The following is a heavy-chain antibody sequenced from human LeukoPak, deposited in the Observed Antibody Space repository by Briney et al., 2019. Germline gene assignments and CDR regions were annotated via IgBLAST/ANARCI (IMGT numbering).Heavy chain of an antibody. CDR1: GGSISTYY. V-gene: IGHV4-59*01. Sequence: PSETLSLTCTVSGGSISTYYWSWIRQPPGKGLEWIGYIYYGGSTNYNPSLKSRVTISLDTSKNQFSLKLSSVTAADTAVYYCARGKLPSITMVRGVRRTHWFDPWGQGILVTVSS. D-gene: IGHD3-10*01. CDR2: IYYGGST. CDR3: ARGKLPSITMVRGVRRTHWFDP. J-gene: IGHJ5*02.